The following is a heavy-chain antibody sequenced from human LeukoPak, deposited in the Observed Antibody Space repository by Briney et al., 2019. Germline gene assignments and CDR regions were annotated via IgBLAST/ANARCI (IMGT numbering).Heavy chain of an antibody. Sequence: GGSPTLSCEASGFSFSRYCMMWVRQTPGRGLEWVASIIGSGDGTFYADSVRGRFTISRDNAKNTLSLQMNSLRAEDTAVYYCARDTYQPGLIDCWGQGTLVTVSS. J-gene: IGHJ4*02. CDR3: ARDTYQPGLIDC. CDR1: GFSFSRYC. D-gene: IGHD2-2*01. V-gene: IGHV3-21*06. CDR2: IIGSGDGT.